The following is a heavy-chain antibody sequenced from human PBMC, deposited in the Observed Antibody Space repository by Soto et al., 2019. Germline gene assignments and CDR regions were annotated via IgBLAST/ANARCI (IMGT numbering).Heavy chain of an antibody. J-gene: IGHJ4*02. D-gene: IGHD3-22*01. V-gene: IGHV3-53*01. CDR1: GCXSSTLD. CDR3: ARGYYDSTAYLDY. Sequence: XLPCRASGCXSSTLDVPWVRQAPGKGLEWVSLIYSGGSKYYADSVKGRFTISRDNTKNMLYLQMNNLRAGDTVLYYCARGYYDSTAYLDYWRQGSLVTVFS. CDR2: IYSGGSK.